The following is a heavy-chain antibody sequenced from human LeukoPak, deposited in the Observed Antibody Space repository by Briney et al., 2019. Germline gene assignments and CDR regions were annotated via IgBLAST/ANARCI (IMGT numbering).Heavy chain of an antibody. CDR3: ARDLSRRTDWFFWPGIY. Sequence: ASVKVSCKASGYTFTNYGINWVRQAPGQGLEWMGWISAYNGNTNYARKFQGRVTMTTDTSTSTAYMELRSLRSDDTAVYYCARDLSRRTDWFFWPGIYWGQGTLVTVSS. V-gene: IGHV1-18*01. J-gene: IGHJ4*02. D-gene: IGHD3/OR15-3a*01. CDR2: ISAYNGNT. CDR1: GYTFTNYG.